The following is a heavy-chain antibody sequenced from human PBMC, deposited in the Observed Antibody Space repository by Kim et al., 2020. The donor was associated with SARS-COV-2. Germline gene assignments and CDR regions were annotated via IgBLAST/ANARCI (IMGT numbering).Heavy chain of an antibody. D-gene: IGHD6-19*01. CDR3: ARIPDISGWPFDY. Sequence: SETLSLTCSVSGDSMNGHYWTWIRQPPGKGLEWIGYVYYSGRINYNPSLRSRRTISVDTSKNQFSLKLTSVSAADTAVYYCARIPDISGWPFDYWGQGTRVTVPS. CDR1: GDSMNGHY. V-gene: IGHV4-59*11. CDR2: VYYSGRI. J-gene: IGHJ4*02.